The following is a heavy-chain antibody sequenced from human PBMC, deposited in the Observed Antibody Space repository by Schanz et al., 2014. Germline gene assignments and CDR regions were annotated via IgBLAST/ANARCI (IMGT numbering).Heavy chain of an antibody. J-gene: IGHJ4*01. CDR3: AREQIMAAAGLVDY. CDR2: IDGKSTTV. Sequence: EVQLVESGGGFVQPGGSLGLSCAASGFSFSSYSMNWVRQAPGKGLEWLSYIDGKSTTVYYADSVKGRFTVSRDNARNSLYLHMNTLGAEDTAVFYCAREQIMAAAGLVDYWGHGTLVTVSS. CDR1: GFSFSSYS. D-gene: IGHD6-13*01. V-gene: IGHV3-48*01.